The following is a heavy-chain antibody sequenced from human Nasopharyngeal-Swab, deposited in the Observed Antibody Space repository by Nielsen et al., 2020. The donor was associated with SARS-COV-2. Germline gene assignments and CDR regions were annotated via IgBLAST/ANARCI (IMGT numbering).Heavy chain of an antibody. CDR1: GFTFSSYG. CDR2: ISYDGSNK. J-gene: IGHJ4*02. D-gene: IGHD1-26*01. Sequence: GGSLRLSCAASGFTFSSYGMHWVRQAPGKGLEWVAVISYDGSNKYYADSVKGRFTISRDNSKNTLYLQMNSLRAEDTAVYYCARESGGRSYLRDYWGQGTLVTVSS. CDR3: ARESGGRSYLRDY. V-gene: IGHV3-30*03.